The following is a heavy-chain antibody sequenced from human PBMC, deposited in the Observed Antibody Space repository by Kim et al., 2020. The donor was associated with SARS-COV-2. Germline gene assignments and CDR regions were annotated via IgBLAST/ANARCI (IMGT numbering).Heavy chain of an antibody. CDR3: ARSRLLRGGLDY. Sequence: SETLSLTCTVSGGSISDYYWSWIRQPPGKGLEWIAYIFYSGTTSYNPSLKSRVTISVDTSKNQFSLKLTSMTAADTAVYYCARSRLLRGGLDYWGQGTLVPVSS. D-gene: IGHD2-15*01. CDR1: GGSISDYY. J-gene: IGHJ4*02. CDR2: IFYSGTT. V-gene: IGHV4-59*13.